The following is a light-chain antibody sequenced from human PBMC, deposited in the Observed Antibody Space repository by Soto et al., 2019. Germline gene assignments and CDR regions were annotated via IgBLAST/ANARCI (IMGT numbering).Light chain of an antibody. CDR3: QQSSFSPLT. CDR1: QSVTNNY. CDR2: GAS. V-gene: IGKV3-20*01. J-gene: IGKJ4*01. Sequence: EIMLTQSPGTLSLSPGERATLSCRASQSVTNNYLAWFQQKPGQAPRLLIYGASNRATGVPDRFGGTGSGTDFTLTISRLEPEDFAVYYCQQSSFSPLTFGGGTKVEIK.